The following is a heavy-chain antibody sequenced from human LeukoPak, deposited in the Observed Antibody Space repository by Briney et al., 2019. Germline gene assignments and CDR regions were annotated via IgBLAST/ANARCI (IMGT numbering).Heavy chain of an antibody. Sequence: GGSLRLSCAASGFTFSSLDMHWVRQPTGQGLEWVSTIGTASDTYYPGSVEGRFTLSRDNAKNSLYLQMNSLTAGDTAVYYCARGPPRGKYYYMDVWGKGTTVTVSS. J-gene: IGHJ6*03. D-gene: IGHD1-1*01. CDR3: ARGPPRGKYYYMDV. CDR1: GFTFSSLD. CDR2: IGTASDT. V-gene: IGHV3-13*01.